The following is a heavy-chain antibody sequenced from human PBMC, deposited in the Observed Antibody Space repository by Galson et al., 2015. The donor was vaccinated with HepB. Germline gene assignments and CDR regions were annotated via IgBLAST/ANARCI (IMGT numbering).Heavy chain of an antibody. CDR2: INHSGST. V-gene: IGHV4-34*01. D-gene: IGHD2-15*01. Sequence: ETLSLTCAVYGGSFSGYYWSWIRQPPGKGLEWIGEINHSGSTNYNPSLKSRVTISVDTSKNQFSLKLSSVTAADTAVYYCARAVAQSHSEDWFDPWGQGTLVTVSS. J-gene: IGHJ5*02. CDR3: ARAVAQSHSEDWFDP. CDR1: GGSFSGYY.